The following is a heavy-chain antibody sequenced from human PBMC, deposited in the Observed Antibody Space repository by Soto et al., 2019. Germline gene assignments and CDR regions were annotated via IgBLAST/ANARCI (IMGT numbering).Heavy chain of an antibody. CDR3: ARDNRIAAAGPVNWYFDL. Sequence: QVQLVQSGAEVKKPGASVKVSCKASGYTFTSYGISWVRQAPGQGLEWMGWISAYNGNTNYAQKLQGRVTMTTDTSTSTAYMELRSLRSDDTAVYYCARDNRIAAAGPVNWYFDLWGRGTLVTVSS. J-gene: IGHJ2*01. D-gene: IGHD6-13*01. CDR1: GYTFTSYG. V-gene: IGHV1-18*01. CDR2: ISAYNGNT.